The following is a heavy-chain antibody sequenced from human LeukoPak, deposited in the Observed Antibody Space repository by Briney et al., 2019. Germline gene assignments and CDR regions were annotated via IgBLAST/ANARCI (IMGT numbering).Heavy chain of an antibody. V-gene: IGHV4-4*07. J-gene: IGHJ6*03. Sequence: SETLSLTCTVSGGSISSYYWSWIRQPAGKGLEWIGRIYTSGSTNYNPSLKSRVTMSVDTSKNQFSLKLSSVTAADTAVYYCARTTFNHYYYYYMDVWGKGTTVTISS. D-gene: IGHD4-17*01. CDR2: IYTSGST. CDR1: GGSISSYY. CDR3: ARTTFNHYYYYYMDV.